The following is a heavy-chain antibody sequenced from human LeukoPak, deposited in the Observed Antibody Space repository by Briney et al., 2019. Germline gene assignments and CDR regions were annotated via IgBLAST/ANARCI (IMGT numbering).Heavy chain of an antibody. V-gene: IGHV3-30*04. D-gene: IGHD2-2*01. CDR3: AREFREVVPSLGIEPYAEYFQH. CDR1: GFTFSSYA. J-gene: IGHJ1*01. CDR2: ISYDGSNK. Sequence: GSLRLSCAASGFTFSSYAMHWVRQAPGKGLEWVAVISYDGSNKYYADSVKGRFTISRGNSKNTLYLQMNSLRAEDTAVYYCAREFREVVPSLGIEPYAEYFQHWGQGTLVTVSS.